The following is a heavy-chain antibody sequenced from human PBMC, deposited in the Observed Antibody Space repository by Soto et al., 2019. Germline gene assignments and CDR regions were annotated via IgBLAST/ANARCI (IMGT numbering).Heavy chain of an antibody. J-gene: IGHJ6*02. CDR3: ARDLIDGYYYYYGMDV. CDR2: INPNSGGT. CDR1: GYTFTGYY. Sequence: VASVKVSCKASGYTFTGYYMHWVRQAPGQGLEWMGWINPNSGGTNYAQKFQGRVTMTRDTSISTAYMELSRLRSDDTAVYYCARDLIDGYYYYYGMDVWGQGTTVTVSS. V-gene: IGHV1-2*02. D-gene: IGHD2-8*01.